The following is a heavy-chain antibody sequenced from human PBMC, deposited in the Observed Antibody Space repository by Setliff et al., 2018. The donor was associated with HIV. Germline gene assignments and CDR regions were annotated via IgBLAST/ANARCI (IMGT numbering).Heavy chain of an antibody. V-gene: IGHV1-3*04. J-gene: IGHJ4*02. D-gene: IGHD5-18*01. CDR2: INTANYKT. Sequence: ASVKVSCKASGYIFSSYTMHWVRQAPGQRLEWMGWINTANYKTKYSQKFQGRVTTTRDTSASTAYMELSSLRSEDTAVYYCAKEGDRYGLDLDYWGQGTLVTVSS. CDR3: AKEGDRYGLDLDY. CDR1: GYIFSSYT.